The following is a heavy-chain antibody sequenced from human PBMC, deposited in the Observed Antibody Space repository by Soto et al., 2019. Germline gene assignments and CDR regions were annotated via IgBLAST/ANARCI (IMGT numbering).Heavy chain of an antibody. J-gene: IGHJ6*02. Sequence: PGGSLRLSCAASGFTFTSYGMHWVRQAPGNGVEWVAVISYDGSNKYYADSVKGRFTISRYNSKNTLYLQKNSLRAEDPAVYYCAKDGYYLEMATNTKGKDGMAVWGRGTTVSV. CDR3: AKDGYYLEMATNTKGKDGMAV. CDR1: GFTFTSYG. V-gene: IGHV3-30*18. D-gene: IGHD3-22*01. CDR2: ISYDGSNK.